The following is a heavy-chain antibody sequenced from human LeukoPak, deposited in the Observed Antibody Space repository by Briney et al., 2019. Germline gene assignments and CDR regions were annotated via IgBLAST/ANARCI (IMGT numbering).Heavy chain of an antibody. J-gene: IGHJ6*03. V-gene: IGHV1-2*02. CDR1: GYTFTGYY. CDR2: INPNSGGT. CDR3: ARCLGELPSYYYYMDV. D-gene: IGHD1-26*01. Sequence: ASVKVSCKASGYTFTGYYVHWVRQAPGQGLEWMGWINPNSGGTNYAQKFQGRVTMTRDTSISTAYMELSRLRSEDTAVYYCARCLGELPSYYYYMDVWGKGTTVTVSS.